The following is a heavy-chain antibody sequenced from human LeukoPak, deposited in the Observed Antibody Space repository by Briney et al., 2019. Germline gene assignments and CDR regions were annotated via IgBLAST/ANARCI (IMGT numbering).Heavy chain of an antibody. CDR1: GFTFSSYE. Sequence: GGSLRLSCAASGFTFSSYEMNWVRQAPGKGLEWVSATVGSGPDTYHADSVKGRFTISRDNSKNTLYLQMNSLRAEDTAVYYCASTRYSYGVDFDYWGQGTLVTVSS. V-gene: IGHV3-23*01. CDR2: TVGSGPDT. CDR3: ASTRYSYGVDFDY. J-gene: IGHJ4*02. D-gene: IGHD5-18*01.